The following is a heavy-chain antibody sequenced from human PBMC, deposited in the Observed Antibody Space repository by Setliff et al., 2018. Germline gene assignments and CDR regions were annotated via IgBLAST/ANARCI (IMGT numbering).Heavy chain of an antibody. CDR3: ARGSDYAGTYSGGF. V-gene: IGHV1-18*01. CDR1: GYTFTTYD. D-gene: IGHD1-26*01. J-gene: IGHJ4*02. CDR2: ISVHDGRT. Sequence: ASVKVSCKASGYTFTTYDINWVRLAPGQGLEWMGWISVHDGRTIYAERLQARVTMTTDTSTSTAYMELRGLTSDDTAVYYCARGSDYAGTYSGGFWGQGTLVTVSS.